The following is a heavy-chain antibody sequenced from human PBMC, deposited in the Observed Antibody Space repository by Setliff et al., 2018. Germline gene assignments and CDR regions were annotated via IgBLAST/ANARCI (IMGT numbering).Heavy chain of an antibody. V-gene: IGHV1-2*02. Sequence: ASVKVSCKASGYTFAGYYLHWVRQAPGQGLQWMGWINPNAGETDYAPRFQGRVTMTRDTSLSTAYMEVRSLRSDDTAVYYCARVLFGDLFSWFDPWGQGTLVTVSS. CDR2: INPNAGET. D-gene: IGHD3-10*02. CDR1: GYTFAGYY. CDR3: ARVLFGDLFSWFDP. J-gene: IGHJ5*02.